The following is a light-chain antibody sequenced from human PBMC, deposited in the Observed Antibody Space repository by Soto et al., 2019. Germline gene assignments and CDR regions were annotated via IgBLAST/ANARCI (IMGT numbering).Light chain of an antibody. J-gene: IGLJ1*01. Sequence: QSALTQPASVSGSPEQSITISCTGTSSDVGGSNYVSWYQHHPGKAPKLMIYEVSNRPSGVSNRFSGSKSGNTASLTISGLQAEDEADYYCSSYTSSSTLYVFGTGTKLTVL. CDR3: SSYTSSSTLYV. CDR2: EVS. V-gene: IGLV2-14*01. CDR1: SSDVGGSNY.